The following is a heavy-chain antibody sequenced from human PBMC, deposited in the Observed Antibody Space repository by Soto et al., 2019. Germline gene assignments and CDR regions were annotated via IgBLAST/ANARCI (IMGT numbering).Heavy chain of an antibody. CDR3: AREIINSVWGSYRHPNYYFDY. CDR1: GGSISSYY. Sequence: KPSETLSLTCTVSGGSISSYYWSWIRQPPGKGLEWIGYIYYSGSTNYNPSLKSRVTISVDTSKNQFSLKLSSVTAADTAVYYCAREIINSVWGSYRHPNYYFDYWGQGTLVTVSS. V-gene: IGHV4-59*01. J-gene: IGHJ4*02. CDR2: IYYSGST. D-gene: IGHD3-16*02.